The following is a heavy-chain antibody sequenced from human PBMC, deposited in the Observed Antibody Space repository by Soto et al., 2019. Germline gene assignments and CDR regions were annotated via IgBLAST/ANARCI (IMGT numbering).Heavy chain of an antibody. CDR2: LIGGSGVT. Sequence: GGSLRLSCAASGFTFNRYTMSWVRQAPGTGLEWVSSLIGGSGVTYYADSVKGRFTISRDISKNTLYLQMNSLRADDTALYYCFKYKHPDGAWDFAYWGLGSLVTVSS. V-gene: IGHV3-23*01. D-gene: IGHD1-1*01. CDR3: FKYKHPDGAWDFAY. CDR1: GFTFNRYT. J-gene: IGHJ4*02.